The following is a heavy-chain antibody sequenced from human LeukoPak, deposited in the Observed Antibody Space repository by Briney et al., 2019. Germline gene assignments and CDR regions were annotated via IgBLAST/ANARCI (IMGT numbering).Heavy chain of an antibody. CDR3: ARDGVAPGIYFDH. Sequence: QPGGSLRLSCAASGFTFSSHWMSWVRQAPGRGPEWVANINQDGSEKHYVDSVKGRFTISRDNAKNSLYLPMNSLRAEDTAVYFCARDGVAPGIYFDHWGQGTLGTVSS. CDR1: GFTFSSHW. J-gene: IGHJ4*02. V-gene: IGHV3-7*04. CDR2: INQDGSEK. D-gene: IGHD2-2*01.